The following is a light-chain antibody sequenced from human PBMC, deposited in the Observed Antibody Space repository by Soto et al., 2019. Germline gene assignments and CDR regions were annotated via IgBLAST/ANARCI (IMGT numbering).Light chain of an antibody. Sequence: EIVMTQSPATLYVSPGERATLSCRASQSVSGKLAWYQHKAGQAPRLLIYGASTRATGIPARISGSGSETEISLTISRVQSKDFAVYYCQQYNDWPLTFGGGTKVQIK. J-gene: IGKJ4*01. CDR1: QSVSGK. CDR3: QQYNDWPLT. V-gene: IGKV3-15*01. CDR2: GAS.